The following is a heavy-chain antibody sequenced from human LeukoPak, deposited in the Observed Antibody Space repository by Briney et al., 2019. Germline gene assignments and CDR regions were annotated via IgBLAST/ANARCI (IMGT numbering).Heavy chain of an antibody. CDR3: AKDALGYCSSANCYDGFDY. CDR1: GFTFSSYA. V-gene: IGHV3-30*01. Sequence: GGSLRLSCAASGFTFSSYAMHWVRQAPGKGLEWVAVISYDGSNKYYADSVKGRFTISRDNSKNTLYLQMNSLRAEDTAVYYCAKDALGYCSSANCYDGFDYWGQGTLVTASS. CDR2: ISYDGSNK. D-gene: IGHD2-2*01. J-gene: IGHJ4*02.